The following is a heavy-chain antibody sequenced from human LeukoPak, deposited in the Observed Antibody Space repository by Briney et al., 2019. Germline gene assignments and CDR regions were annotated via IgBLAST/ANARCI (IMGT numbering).Heavy chain of an antibody. CDR3: ARYNGRNWGQVGGY. CDR1: GHSLSELS. D-gene: IGHD7-27*01. CDR2: FDPEDGET. Sequence: GASVKLSCKGSGHSLSELSTHWVRQPPGKGLELMGGFDPEDGETIYAQKFQGRVTMTEDTSTGTAYMELRGLRPGDTAVYYCARYNGRNWGQVGGYWGQGTLVTVSS. J-gene: IGHJ4*02. V-gene: IGHV1-24*01.